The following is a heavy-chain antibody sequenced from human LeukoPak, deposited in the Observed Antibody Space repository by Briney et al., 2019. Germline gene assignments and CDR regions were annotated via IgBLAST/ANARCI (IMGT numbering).Heavy chain of an antibody. J-gene: IGHJ4*02. Sequence: GGSLRLSCAASGFTLSSYSMNWVRQAPGKGLEWVSSISSSSSYIYYGDSVKGRFTISRDNAKDSLYLQMNSLRAEDTAVYYCARDYEIYWGQGTLVTVSS. CDR1: GFTLSSYS. D-gene: IGHD5-12*01. CDR3: ARDYEIY. CDR2: ISSSSSYI. V-gene: IGHV3-21*01.